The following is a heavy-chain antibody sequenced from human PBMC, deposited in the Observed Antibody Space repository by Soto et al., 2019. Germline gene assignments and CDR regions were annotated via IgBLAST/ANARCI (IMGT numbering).Heavy chain of an antibody. CDR2: INPNSGGT. CDR1: GYTFTGYY. CDR3: ARELPGGSGSTSFDY. D-gene: IGHD3-10*01. V-gene: IGHV1-2*04. Sequence: QVQLVQSGAEVKKPGASVKVSCKASGYTFTGYYMHWVRQAPGQGLEWMGWINPNSGGTNYAQKFQGWVTMTRDTSLSTAYMELSRLRSDDTAVYYCARELPGGSGSTSFDYWGQGTLVTVSS. J-gene: IGHJ4*02.